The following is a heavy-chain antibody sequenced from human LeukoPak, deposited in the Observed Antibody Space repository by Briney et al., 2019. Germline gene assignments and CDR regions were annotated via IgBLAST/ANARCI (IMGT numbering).Heavy chain of an antibody. J-gene: IGHJ6*03. D-gene: IGHD5-18*01. V-gene: IGHV4-39*07. CDR1: GGSISSSSYY. CDR3: ARVLQYSFGSQYYYYYMDV. Sequence: SSETLSLTCTVSGGSISSSSYYWGWIRQPPGKGLEWIGSIYYSGSTYYNPSLKSRVTISVDTSKNQFSLRLSSVTAADTAVYYCARVLQYSFGSQYYYYYMDVWGKGTTVSVSS. CDR2: IYYSGST.